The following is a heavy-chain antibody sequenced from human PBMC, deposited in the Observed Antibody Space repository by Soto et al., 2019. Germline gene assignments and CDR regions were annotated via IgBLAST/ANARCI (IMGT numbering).Heavy chain of an antibody. V-gene: IGHV3-30-3*01. D-gene: IGHD3-9*01. CDR3: ARDLPLRDDILTGYPAIPWYYYGMDV. CDR2: ISYDGSNK. Sequence: GGSLRLSCAASGFTFSSYAMHWVRQAPGKGLEWVAVISYDGSNKYYADSVKGRFTISRDNSKNTLYLQMNSLRAEDTAVYYCARDLPLRDDILTGYPAIPWYYYGMDVWGQGTTVTVSS. CDR1: GFTFSSYA. J-gene: IGHJ6*02.